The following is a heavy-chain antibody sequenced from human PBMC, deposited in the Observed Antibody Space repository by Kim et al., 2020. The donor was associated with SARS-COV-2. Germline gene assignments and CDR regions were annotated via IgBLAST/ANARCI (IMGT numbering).Heavy chain of an antibody. CDR3: AAAPGYRPLRLDD. J-gene: IGHJ4*02. V-gene: IGHV4-4*02. D-gene: IGHD6-13*01. CDR2: IYHSGST. Sequence: SETLSPTCAVSGGSVSSTNWWTWVRQPPGKGLEWIGGIYHSGSTNYNPSLKSRVTISVDKSKNQFSLQLSSVTAADTAVYYCAAAPGYRPLRLDDWGQGT. CDR1: GGSVSSTNW.